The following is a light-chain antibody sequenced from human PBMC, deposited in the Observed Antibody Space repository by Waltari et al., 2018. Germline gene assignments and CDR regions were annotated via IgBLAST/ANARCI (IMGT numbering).Light chain of an antibody. CDR3: QQSYSTPR. J-gene: IGKJ1*01. V-gene: IGKV1-39*01. CDR1: QSISSY. CDR2: AAS. Sequence: DIQMTLYPSSLSASVRDRVTITCRASQSISSYVNWYQQKPGKAPKLLIYAASSLQSGVPSRFSGSGSGTDFTLTISSLQPEDVATYYCQQSYSTPRFGQGTKVEIK.